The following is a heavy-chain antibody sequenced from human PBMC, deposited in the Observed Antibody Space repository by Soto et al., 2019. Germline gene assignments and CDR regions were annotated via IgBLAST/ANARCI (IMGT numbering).Heavy chain of an antibody. Sequence: EVQVVESGGDLVQPGGSLRLSCAVSGFTGSYMTWVRQAPGKGLEWVSFIHSDGNTFYADTVKGRFTISGDKSKNTVSRQMHSLSAEDTAVYYCATGMDNAKIHHWGQGTLVTVSS. CDR2: IHSDGNT. CDR1: GFTGSY. CDR3: ATGMDNAKIHH. J-gene: IGHJ1*01. D-gene: IGHD1-1*01. V-gene: IGHV3-66*01.